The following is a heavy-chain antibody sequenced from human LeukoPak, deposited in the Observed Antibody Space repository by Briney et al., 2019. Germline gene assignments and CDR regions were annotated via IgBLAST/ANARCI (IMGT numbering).Heavy chain of an antibody. CDR1: GYTLTELS. J-gene: IGHJ4*02. V-gene: IGHV1-24*01. Sequence: ASVKVSCKVSGYTLTELSMHWVRQAPGKGLEWMGGFDPEDGETIYAQKFQGRVTMTEDTSTDTAYMELSSLRSEDTAVCYCATVRCSGGSCYYFDYWGQGTLVTVSS. CDR3: ATVRCSGGSCYYFDY. D-gene: IGHD2-15*01. CDR2: FDPEDGET.